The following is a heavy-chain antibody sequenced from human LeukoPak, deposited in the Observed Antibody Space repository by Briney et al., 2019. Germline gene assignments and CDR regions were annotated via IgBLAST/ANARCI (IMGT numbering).Heavy chain of an antibody. CDR2: ISSSGGTI. J-gene: IGHJ4*02. V-gene: IGHV3-11*04. D-gene: IGHD1-26*01. Sequence: GGSLRLSCAASGFTLSDYYMSWIRQAPGKGLEWVSYISSSGGTIYYADSVKGRFTISRDNAKNSLYLQMNSLRADDTAVYYCARDQGGPRSWELLTSFHYWGQGTLVTVSS. CDR1: GFTLSDYY. CDR3: ARDQGGPRSWELLTSFHY.